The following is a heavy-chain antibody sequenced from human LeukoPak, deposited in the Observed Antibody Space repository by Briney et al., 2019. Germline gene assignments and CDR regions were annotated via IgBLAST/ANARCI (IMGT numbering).Heavy chain of an antibody. J-gene: IGHJ4*02. Sequence: SETLSLTCFLSGDSISSDSWSWIRQPAGKGLEWIGRSNSGGTTNYNPSLKSRVTVSVDTSKNQFSLKLTSVTAADTAVYYCARVRDRSGYFYDFDYWGQGTLVTVSS. D-gene: IGHD3-22*01. CDR1: GDSISSDS. CDR3: ARVRDRSGYFYDFDY. V-gene: IGHV4-4*07. CDR2: SNSGGTT.